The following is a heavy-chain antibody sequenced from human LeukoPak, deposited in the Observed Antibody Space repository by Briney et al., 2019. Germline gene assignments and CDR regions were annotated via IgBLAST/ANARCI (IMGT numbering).Heavy chain of an antibody. CDR2: INPNNGGT. V-gene: IGHV1-2*02. J-gene: IGHJ4*02. D-gene: IGHD6-19*01. CDR3: ARAEQWLYGGDY. Sequence: ASVKVSCKASGYTFTGYYMHWVRQAPGQGLEWMGWINPNNGGTNYAQKFQGRVTMTRDTSISTAYMELSWLRSDDTAVYYCARAEQWLYGGDYWGQGTLVTVSS. CDR1: GYTFTGYY.